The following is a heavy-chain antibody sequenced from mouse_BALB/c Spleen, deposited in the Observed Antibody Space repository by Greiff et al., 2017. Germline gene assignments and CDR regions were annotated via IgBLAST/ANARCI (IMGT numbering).Heavy chain of an antibody. CDR1: GFTFSSFG. V-gene: IGHV5-17*02. D-gene: IGHD2-4*01. CDR3: ARSGYDYDGYYAMDY. Sequence: EVKLMESGGGLVQPGGSRKLSCAASGFTFSSFGMHWVRQAPEKGLEWVAYISSGSSTIYYADTVKGRFTISRDNPKNTLFLQMTSLRSEDTAMYYCARSGYDYDGYYAMDYWGQGTSVTVSS. J-gene: IGHJ4*01. CDR2: ISSGSSTI.